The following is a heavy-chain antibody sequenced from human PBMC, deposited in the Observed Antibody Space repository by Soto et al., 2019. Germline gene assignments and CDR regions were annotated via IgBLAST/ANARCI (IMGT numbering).Heavy chain of an antibody. D-gene: IGHD3-10*01. J-gene: IGHJ3*02. CDR1: GDSIGKSSW. CDR3: TSKFGQLLADAFDI. CDR2: IYHSGST. Sequence: SVTLSVTCAVCGDSIGKSSWWSWFRQLPGKGLEWIGEIYHSGSTIYNPSLQSRVTLSVDKSKNEFSLKMSSVTDADTAVYYCTSKFGQLLADAFDIWGQGTMVT. V-gene: IGHV4-4*02.